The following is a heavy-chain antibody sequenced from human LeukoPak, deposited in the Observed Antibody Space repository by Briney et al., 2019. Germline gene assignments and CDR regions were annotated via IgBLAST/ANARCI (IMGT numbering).Heavy chain of an antibody. V-gene: IGHV4-59*01. CDR2: IYYSGST. D-gene: IGHD3-10*01. CDR3: ARDRRYYGSGRENWFDP. J-gene: IGHJ5*02. Sequence: SETLSLTCTVSGGSISSYYWSWIRQPPGKGLEWVGYIYYSGSTNYNPSLTSRVTISVDTSKNQFSLKLSSVTAADTAVYYCARDRRYYGSGRENWFDPWGQGTLVTVSS. CDR1: GGSISSYY.